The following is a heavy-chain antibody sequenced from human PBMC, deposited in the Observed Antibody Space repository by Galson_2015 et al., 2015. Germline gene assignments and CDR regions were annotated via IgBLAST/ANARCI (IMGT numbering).Heavy chain of an antibody. V-gene: IGHV1-69*13. D-gene: IGHD2-15*01. J-gene: IGHJ3*02. Sequence: SVKVSCKASGGTFSSYAISWVRQAPGQGLEWMGGIIPIFGTANYAQKFQGRVTITADGSTSTAYMELSSLRSEDTAVYYCAREWPKQLLRDGYCSGGSCRYDAFDIWGQGTMVTVSS. CDR1: GGTFSSYA. CDR3: AREWPKQLLRDGYCSGGSCRYDAFDI. CDR2: IIPIFGTA.